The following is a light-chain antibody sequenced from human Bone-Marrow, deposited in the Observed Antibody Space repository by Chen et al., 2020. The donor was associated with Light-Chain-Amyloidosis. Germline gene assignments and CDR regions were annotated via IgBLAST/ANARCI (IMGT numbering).Light chain of an antibody. J-gene: IGKJ2*01. CDR3: QQYGSSPYT. V-gene: IGKV3-20*01. Sequence: EIVLTQSPGTLSLSPGDRATLSCRASQSVSSGFLAWYQQIPGQAPRLLIHSASSSATVTPDRFRGSGYGTDFILSITRLEPEDFAVYYCQQYGSSPYTFGQGTKLEMK. CDR1: QSVSSGF. CDR2: SAS.